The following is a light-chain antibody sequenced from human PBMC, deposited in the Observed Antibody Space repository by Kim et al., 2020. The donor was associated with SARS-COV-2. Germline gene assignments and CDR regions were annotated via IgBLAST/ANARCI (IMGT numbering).Light chain of an antibody. Sequence: EIVMTQSPATLSVSPGERATLSCRASQSAGTNLAWYQHKPGQAPRLLISDSFTRATGIPARFSGSGSGTEFTLTISSLQSEDFALYYCQQYNDWPRTFGPETKVDIK. V-gene: IGKV3-15*01. CDR3: QQYNDWPRT. J-gene: IGKJ1*01. CDR2: DSF. CDR1: QSAGTN.